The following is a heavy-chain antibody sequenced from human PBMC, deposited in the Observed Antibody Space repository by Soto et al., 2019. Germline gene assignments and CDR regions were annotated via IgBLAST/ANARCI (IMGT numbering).Heavy chain of an antibody. CDR1: GFTFSSYA. CDR3: ARDEAGRILTPTVDY. D-gene: IGHD3-9*01. V-gene: IGHV3-30-3*01. J-gene: IGHJ4*02. Sequence: GGSLRLSCAASGFTFSSYAMHWVRQAPGKGLEWVAVISYDGSNKYYADSVKGRFTISRDNSKNTLYLQMNSLRAEDTAVYYCARDEAGRILTPTVDYWGQGTLVTVSS. CDR2: ISYDGSNK.